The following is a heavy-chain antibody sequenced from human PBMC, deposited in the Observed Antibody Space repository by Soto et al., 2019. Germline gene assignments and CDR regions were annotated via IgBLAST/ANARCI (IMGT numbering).Heavy chain of an antibody. CDR2: ISAYNGNT. J-gene: IGHJ4*02. D-gene: IGHD3-3*01. CDR3: ARGALTYDFEVLVRYYFDY. CDR1: GYTFTSYG. V-gene: IGHV1-18*01. Sequence: ASVKVSCKASGYTFTSYGISWVRQAPGQGLEWMGWISAYNGNTNYAQKLQGRVTMTTDTSTSTAYMELRSLRSDDTAVYYCARGALTYDFEVLVRYYFDYWGQGTLVTVSS.